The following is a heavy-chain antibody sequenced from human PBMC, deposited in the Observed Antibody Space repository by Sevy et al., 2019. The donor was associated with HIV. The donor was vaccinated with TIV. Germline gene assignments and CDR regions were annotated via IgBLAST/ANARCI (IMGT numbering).Heavy chain of an antibody. CDR1: GGTFSSYA. CDR3: ARVVQLERPLRSYYYYGMDV. CDR2: IILIFGTA. D-gene: IGHD1-1*01. Sequence: ASVKVSCKASGGTFSSYAISWVRHAPGQGLEWMGGIILIFGTANYAQKFQGRVTITADESTSTAYMELSSLRSEDTAVSYCARVVQLERPLRSYYYYGMDVWGQGTTVTVSS. V-gene: IGHV1-69*13. J-gene: IGHJ6*02.